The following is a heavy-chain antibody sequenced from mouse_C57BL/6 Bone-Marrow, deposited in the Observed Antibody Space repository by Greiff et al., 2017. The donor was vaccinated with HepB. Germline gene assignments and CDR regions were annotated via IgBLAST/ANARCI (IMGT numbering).Heavy chain of an antibody. V-gene: IGHV1-5*01. Sequence: EVQLQESGTVLARPGASVKMSCKTSGYTFTSYWMHWVKQRPGQGLEWIGAIYPGNSDTSYNQKFKGKAKLTAVTSASTAYMELSSLTNEDSAVYYCTRWANLYDSNYVSYAMDYWGQGTSVTVSS. D-gene: IGHD2-5*01. CDR1: GYTFTSYW. CDR3: TRWANLYDSNYVSYAMDY. CDR2: IYPGNSDT. J-gene: IGHJ4*01.